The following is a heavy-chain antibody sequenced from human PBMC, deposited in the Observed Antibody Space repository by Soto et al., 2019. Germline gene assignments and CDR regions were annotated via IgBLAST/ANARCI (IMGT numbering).Heavy chain of an antibody. D-gene: IGHD4-17*01. J-gene: IGHJ4*02. V-gene: IGHV1-69*02. CDR3: ARTPYYCDNPFDY. CDR2: IIPILGIA. Sequence: QVQLVQSGAEVKKPGSSVKVSCKASGGTFSSYTISWVRQAPGQGLEWMGRIIPILGIANYAQKFQGRVMIIADKSTSTAYMLLSSLRSEYTAVYYCARTPYYCDNPFDYWGQGTLVTVSS. CDR1: GGTFSSYT.